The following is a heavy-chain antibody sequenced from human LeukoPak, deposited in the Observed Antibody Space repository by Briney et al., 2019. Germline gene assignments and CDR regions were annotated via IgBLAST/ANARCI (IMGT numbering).Heavy chain of an antibody. CDR1: GASIGSGPYY. CDR3: ARVPYSSSWYEGMDV. V-gene: IGHV4-31*03. Sequence: SETLSLTCNVPGASIGSGPYYWHWIRQRPGKGLEWIGYIYSRGSTYYRPSLESRVTISTDRSKNQFSLRLTSVTAADTAVYYCARVPYSSSWYEGMDVWGQGTTVTVSS. D-gene: IGHD6-13*01. CDR2: IYSRGST. J-gene: IGHJ6*02.